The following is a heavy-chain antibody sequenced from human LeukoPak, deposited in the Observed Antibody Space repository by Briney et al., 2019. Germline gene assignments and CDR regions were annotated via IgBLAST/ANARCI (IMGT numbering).Heavy chain of an antibody. V-gene: IGHV4-61*02. CDR2: IYSSGST. D-gene: IGHD6-13*01. J-gene: IGHJ4*02. CDR3: TRERAAAGAFDY. Sequence: SQTLSLTCTVSGGSISSESYYWSWIRQPAGKGLEWIGRIYSSGSTNKNPSLKSRVSISVDTSKNQFSLKLRSVTAADTAVYYCTRERAAAGAFDYWGQGTLVTVSS. CDR1: GGSISSESYY.